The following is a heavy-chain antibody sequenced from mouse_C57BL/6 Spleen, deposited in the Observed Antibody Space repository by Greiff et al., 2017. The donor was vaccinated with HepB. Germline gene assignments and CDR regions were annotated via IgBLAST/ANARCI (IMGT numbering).Heavy chain of an antibody. D-gene: IGHD2-4*01. V-gene: IGHV5-4*03. CDR3: ASVIYYDYEGFAY. J-gene: IGHJ3*01. CDR2: ISDGGSYT. CDR1: GFTFSSYA. Sequence: EVMLVESGGGLVKPGGSLKLSCAASGFTFSSYAMSWVRQTPEKRLEWVATISDGGSYTYYPDNVKGRFTISRDNAKNNLYLQMSHLKSEDTAMYYCASVIYYDYEGFAYWGQGTLVTVSA.